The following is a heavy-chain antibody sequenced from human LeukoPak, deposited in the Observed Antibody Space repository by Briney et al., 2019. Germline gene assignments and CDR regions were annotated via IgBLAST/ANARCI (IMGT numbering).Heavy chain of an antibody. D-gene: IGHD3-16*02. CDR3: AKDYVWGSYRYWGVFDY. CDR2: ISYDGSNK. J-gene: IGHJ4*02. CDR1: GFTFSSYG. V-gene: IGHV3-30*18. Sequence: GGSLRLSCAASGFTFSSYGMHWVRQAPGKGLEWEAVISYDGSNKYYADSVKGRFTISRDNSKNTLYLQMNSLRAEDTAVYYCAKDYVWGSYRYWGVFDYWGQGTLVTVSS.